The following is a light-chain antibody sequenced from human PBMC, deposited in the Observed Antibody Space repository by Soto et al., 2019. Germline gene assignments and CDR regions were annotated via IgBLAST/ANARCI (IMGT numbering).Light chain of an antibody. CDR3: QQLYRYPIT. CDR1: QGISNS. J-gene: IGKJ5*01. Sequence: DVQLTQSPSFMSLSAGDRVTITCRASQGISNSLAWYQQKPGKAPKLLIYSASTLQSGVPSRFSGGFSGTEFTLEISGLQPEDFATYYCQQLYRYPITFGQGTRLEIK. CDR2: SAS. V-gene: IGKV1-9*01.